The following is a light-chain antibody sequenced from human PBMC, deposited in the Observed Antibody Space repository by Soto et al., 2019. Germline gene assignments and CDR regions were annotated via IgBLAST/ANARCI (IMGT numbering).Light chain of an antibody. J-gene: IGKJ4*01. Sequence: EIVMTQSPATLSLSPGERATLSCRASQSVSSYLAWYQQKPGQAPRLLIYDASNRANGIPARFSGSGSGTDFTLTISSLEPEDFAMYYYKQRRNWHPVTFGGGTKVEIK. CDR3: KQRRNWHPVT. V-gene: IGKV3-11*01. CDR2: DAS. CDR1: QSVSSY.